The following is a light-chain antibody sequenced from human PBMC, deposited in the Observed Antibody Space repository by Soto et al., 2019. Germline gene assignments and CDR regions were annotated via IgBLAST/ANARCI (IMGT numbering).Light chain of an antibody. J-gene: IGLJ1*01. CDR2: EVS. CDR3: SSYTSSSTL. CDR1: SSDVGSYNY. Sequence: QSVLTQPAPVSGSPGQSITISCAGTSSDVGSYNYVSWYQQHPGKAPKLMIYEVSNRPSGVSSRFSGSKSGNTASLTISRLQAEDEADYYCSSYTSSSTLFGTGTKVTVL. V-gene: IGLV2-14*01.